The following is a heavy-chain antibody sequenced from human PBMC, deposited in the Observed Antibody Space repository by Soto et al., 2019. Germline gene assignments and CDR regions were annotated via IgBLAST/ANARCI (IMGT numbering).Heavy chain of an antibody. V-gene: IGHV3-33*01. J-gene: IGHJ6*02. Sequence: QVQLVESGGGVVQPGRSLRLSCAASGFTFSSYGMHWVRQAPGKGLEWVAVIWYDGSNKYYADSVKGRFTISRDNSKNTLYLQMNSLRAEDTAVYYCARDRARWARGDYYGMDVWGQGTTVTVSS. D-gene: IGHD3-10*01. CDR2: IWYDGSNK. CDR3: ARDRARWARGDYYGMDV. CDR1: GFTFSSYG.